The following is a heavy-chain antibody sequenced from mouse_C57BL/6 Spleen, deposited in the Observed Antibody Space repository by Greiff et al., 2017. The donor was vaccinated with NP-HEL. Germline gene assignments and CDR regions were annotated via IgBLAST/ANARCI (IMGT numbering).Heavy chain of an antibody. CDR3: ARTPITTVVAHWYFDV. V-gene: IGHV1-64*01. Sequence: VQLQQPGAELVKPGASVKLSCKAFAYTFPSYWLHWVKRRLGQGFDGIGLIHPNSGSTNYNEKFKSKATLTVDKSSSTAYMQLSSLTSEDSAVYYCARTPITTVVAHWYFDVWGTGTTVTVSS. J-gene: IGHJ1*03. CDR2: IHPNSGST. D-gene: IGHD1-1*01. CDR1: AYTFPSYW.